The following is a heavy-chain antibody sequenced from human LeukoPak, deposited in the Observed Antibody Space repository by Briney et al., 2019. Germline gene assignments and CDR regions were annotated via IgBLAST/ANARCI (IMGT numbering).Heavy chain of an antibody. CDR1: GIPFSSLW. CDR2: INQEGGAK. D-gene: IGHD5/OR15-5a*01. CDR3: ARPVANIYVTLDY. V-gene: IGHV3-7*01. J-gene: IGHJ4*02. Sequence: GGSLKLSCAASGIPFSSLWKTWVRQTPGKGLEGVANINQEGGAKHYGNSVKGRFTNSRANAKNSLYLPMNSLRAEDGAVYYCARPVANIYVTLDYWGQGILVTVSS.